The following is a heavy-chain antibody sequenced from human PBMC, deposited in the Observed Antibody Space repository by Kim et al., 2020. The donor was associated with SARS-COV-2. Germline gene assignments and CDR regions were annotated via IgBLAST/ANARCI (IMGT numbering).Heavy chain of an antibody. V-gene: IGHV4-59*01. CDR1: GGSISSYY. Sequence: SETLSLTCTVSGGSISSYYWSWIRQPPGKGLEWIGYIYYSGSTNYSPSLKSRVTISVDTSKNQFSLKLSSVTAADTAVYYCARETLSGYDGWGQGTLVTVSS. CDR3: ARETLSGYDG. CDR2: IYYSGST. J-gene: IGHJ4*02. D-gene: IGHD5-12*01.